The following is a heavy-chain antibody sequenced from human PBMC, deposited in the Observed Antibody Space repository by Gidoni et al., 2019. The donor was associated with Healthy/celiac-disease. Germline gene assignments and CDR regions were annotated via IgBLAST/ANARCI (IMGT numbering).Heavy chain of an antibody. CDR2: ISSSSSYI. CDR3: ARDVDETVAAIEDDY. J-gene: IGHJ4*02. V-gene: IGHV3-21*01. Sequence: EVQLVESGGGLVKPGGSLRLSCAASGFTFSSYSMNWVRQAPGKGLEWVSSISSSSSYIYYADSVKGRFTISRDNAKNSLYLQMNSLRAEDTAVYYCARDVDETVAAIEDDYWGQGTLVTVSS. D-gene: IGHD2-15*01. CDR1: GFTFSSYS.